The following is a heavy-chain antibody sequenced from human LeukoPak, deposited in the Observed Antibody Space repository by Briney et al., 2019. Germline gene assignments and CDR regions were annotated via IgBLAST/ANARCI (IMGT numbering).Heavy chain of an antibody. D-gene: IGHD3-22*01. J-gene: IGHJ4*02. CDR2: ISRSGVNT. Sequence: PGESLRLSCAASGFTFSSYAMSWVRQAPGKGLEWVSLISRSGVNTHYADSVKGRFTISRDTSKNTLYLQMNSLRPEDTAVYYCANDYDSSDSYEGYWGQGTLVTVSS. V-gene: IGHV3-23*01. CDR1: GFTFSSYA. CDR3: ANDYDSSDSYEGY.